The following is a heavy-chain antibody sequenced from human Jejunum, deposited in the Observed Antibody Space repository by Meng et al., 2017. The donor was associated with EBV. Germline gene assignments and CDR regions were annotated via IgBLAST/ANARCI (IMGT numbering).Heavy chain of an antibody. CDR3: AREMSTITCFDF. CDR1: GFTFSDYY. CDR2: ISSRSTAI. J-gene: IGHJ4*02. Sequence: VRLVESGGGLVKPGGSLRLSCGASGFTFSDYYMAWVRQAPGKGLEWVSYISSRSTAIYYADSVKGRFTISRDNARNSLYLQMDSLRAEDTAVYYCAREMSTITCFDFWGQGTLVTVS. V-gene: IGHV3-11*01. D-gene: IGHD5-24*01.